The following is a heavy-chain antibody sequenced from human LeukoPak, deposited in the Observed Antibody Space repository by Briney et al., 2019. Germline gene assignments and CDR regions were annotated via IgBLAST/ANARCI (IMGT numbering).Heavy chain of an antibody. CDR1: GGSISSYY. CDR3: ARDDSSGYYYFDY. J-gene: IGHJ4*02. V-gene: IGHV4-59*01. D-gene: IGHD3-22*01. CDR2: IYYSGSS. Sequence: SETLSLTCTVSGGSISSYYWSWIRQPPGKGLEWIGYIYYSGSSNYNPSLKSRVTISVDTSKNQFSLKLSSVTAADTAVYYCARDDSSGYYYFDYWGQGTLVTVSS.